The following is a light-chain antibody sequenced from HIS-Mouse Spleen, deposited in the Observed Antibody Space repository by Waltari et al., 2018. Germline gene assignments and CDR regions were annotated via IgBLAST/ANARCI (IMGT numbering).Light chain of an antibody. CDR1: ALPKKY. V-gene: IGLV3-10*01. CDR3: YSTDSSGNHRV. CDR2: EDS. Sequence: SYELTQPPSVSVSPGQTARITCSGDALPKKYAYWYQQKSGQAPVLFLHEDSKRPSGIPERFSGSSSGTMATLTISGAQVEDEADYYCYSTDSSGNHRVFGGGTKLTVL. J-gene: IGLJ2*01.